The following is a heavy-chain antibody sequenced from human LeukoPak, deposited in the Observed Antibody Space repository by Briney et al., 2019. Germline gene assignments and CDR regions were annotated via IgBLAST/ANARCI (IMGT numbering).Heavy chain of an antibody. J-gene: IGHJ6*04. V-gene: IGHV1-8*01. D-gene: IGHD3-9*01. CDR2: MNPNSGNT. CDR3: ARTDYDILTGARMDV. CDR1: GYTFTSYD. Sequence: ASVKVSCKASGYTFTSYDINWVRQATGQGLEWMGWMNPNSGNTNYAQKFQGRVTMTTDTSTSTVYMELRSLRSDDTAIYYCARTDYDILTGARMDVWGKGTTVTVSS.